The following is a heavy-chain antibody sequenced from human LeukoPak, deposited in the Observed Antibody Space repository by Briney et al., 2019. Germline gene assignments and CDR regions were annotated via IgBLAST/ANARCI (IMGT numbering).Heavy chain of an antibody. CDR2: INHSGST. V-gene: IGHV4-34*01. CDR3: ARVASYCSGGSCYLPGWFDP. Sequence: SETLSLTCAVYGGSFSGYYWSWIRQPPGKGLEWIGEINHSGSTNYNPSLKSRVTISVDTSKNQFSLKLSSVTAGDTAVYYCARVASYCSGGSCYLPGWFDPWGQGTLVTVSS. J-gene: IGHJ5*02. CDR1: GGSFSGYY. D-gene: IGHD2-15*01.